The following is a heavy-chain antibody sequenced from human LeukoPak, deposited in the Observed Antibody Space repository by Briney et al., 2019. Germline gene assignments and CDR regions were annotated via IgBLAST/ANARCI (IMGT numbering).Heavy chain of an antibody. CDR3: ARGRVTANFDF. Sequence: PSETLSLTCTVSGVSISSYYWSWIRQPPGKGLEWIGYIYYTGNTNYNPSLKSRITISVDTSKNQFSLRLNSVAAADTAVYYCARGRVTANFDFWGQGTLVTVSS. V-gene: IGHV4-59*01. CDR1: GVSISSYY. CDR2: IYYTGNT. J-gene: IGHJ4*02. D-gene: IGHD2-21*02.